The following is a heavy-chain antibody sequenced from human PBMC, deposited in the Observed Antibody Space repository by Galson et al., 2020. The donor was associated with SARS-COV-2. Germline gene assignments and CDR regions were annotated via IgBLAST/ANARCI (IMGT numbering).Heavy chain of an antibody. CDR1: GLTVNSNY. CDR2: IYSGGST. J-gene: IGHJ4*02. CDR3: ARDYRDIV. D-gene: IGHD2-15*01. V-gene: IGHV3-66*01. Sequence: GESLKISCAASGLTVNSNYMSWVRQAPGKGLEWVSVIYSGGSTYYADSVKGRFTISRDNSKNTLYLQMNSLRAEDTAVYYCARDYRDIVWGQGTLVTVSS.